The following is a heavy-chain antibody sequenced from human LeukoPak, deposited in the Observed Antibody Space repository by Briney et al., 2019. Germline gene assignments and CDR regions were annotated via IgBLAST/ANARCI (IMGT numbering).Heavy chain of an antibody. CDR2: IYTSGGT. CDR3: AREGPVVRALFGIWFDP. V-gene: IGHV4-4*07. CDR1: GGSISSYH. D-gene: IGHD2-2*01. Sequence: SETLSLICTVSGGSISSYHWSWIRQPAGKGLEWIGCIYTSGGTNYNHSLKSRVTLSVDTSKNQFSLKLSPVTAADTAVYYCAREGPVVRALFGIWFDPWGQGTLVTVSS. J-gene: IGHJ5*02.